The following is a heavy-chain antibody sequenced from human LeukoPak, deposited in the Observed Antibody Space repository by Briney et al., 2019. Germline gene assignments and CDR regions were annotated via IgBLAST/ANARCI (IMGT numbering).Heavy chain of an antibody. Sequence: PGGSLRLSCAASGFTFSSYEMNWVRQAPGKGLGWVSHISSRGSAIFYADSVKGRFTISRDNAKNSLYLQMNSLRAEDTVVYYCARGYYDAPGYWGQGTLVTVSP. J-gene: IGHJ4*02. CDR3: ARGYYDAPGY. D-gene: IGHD3-22*01. V-gene: IGHV3-48*03. CDR2: ISSRGSAI. CDR1: GFTFSSYE.